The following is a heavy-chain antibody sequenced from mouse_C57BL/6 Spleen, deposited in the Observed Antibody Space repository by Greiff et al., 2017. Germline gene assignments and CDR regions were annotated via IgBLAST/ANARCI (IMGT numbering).Heavy chain of an antibody. CDR2: IRLKSDNYAT. V-gene: IGHV6-3*01. D-gene: IGHD3-3*01. CDR3: TEGTSWYFDV. CDR1: GFTFSNYW. J-gene: IGHJ1*03. Sequence: EVMLVESGGGLVQPGGSMKLSCVASGFTFSNYWMNWVRQSPEKGLEWVAQIRLKSDNYATHYAESVKGRFTISRDDSKSSVYLQMNNLRAEDTGIYYCTEGTSWYFDVWGTGTTVTVSS.